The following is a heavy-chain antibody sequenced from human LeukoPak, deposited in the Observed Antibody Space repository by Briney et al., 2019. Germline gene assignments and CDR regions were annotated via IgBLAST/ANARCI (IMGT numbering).Heavy chain of an antibody. J-gene: IGHJ4*02. CDR3: AREGVGSKLPLFDY. Sequence: ASVKVSCKASGYTFTGYYMHWVRQAPGQGLEWMGWINPNSGGTNYAQKFQGRVTMTRDTSISTAYMELSRLRSDDTAVYYCAREGVGSKLPLFDYWGQGTLVTVSS. CDR2: INPNSGGT. D-gene: IGHD1-26*01. CDR1: GYTFTGYY. V-gene: IGHV1-2*02.